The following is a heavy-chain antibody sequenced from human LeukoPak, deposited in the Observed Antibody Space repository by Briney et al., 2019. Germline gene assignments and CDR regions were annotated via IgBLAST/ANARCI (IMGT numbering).Heavy chain of an antibody. Sequence: PSETLSLTCTVSGGSITNYYWSWIRQPPGKGLEWVGYIYSSGTTNYNPSLKSRVTILIDSSKNQFSLSLTSVTAADTAVYYCARRFGTSGWVDYWGQGTLVTVS. D-gene: IGHD6-19*01. CDR2: IYSSGTT. V-gene: IGHV4-59*08. J-gene: IGHJ4*02. CDR1: GGSITNYY. CDR3: ARRFGTSGWVDY.